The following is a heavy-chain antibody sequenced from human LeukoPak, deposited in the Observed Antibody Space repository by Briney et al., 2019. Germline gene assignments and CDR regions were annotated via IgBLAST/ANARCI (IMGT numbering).Heavy chain of an antibody. V-gene: IGHV4-39*07. J-gene: IGHJ4*02. CDR1: GGSISSSSYY. D-gene: IGHD5-18*01. CDR3: ARGDFGARGYSYGSQNFDY. Sequence: PSETLSLTCTVSGGSISSSSYYWGWIRQPPGKGLEWIGSIYHSGSTYYNPSLKSRVTISVDTSKNQFSLKLSSVTAADTAVYYCARGDFGARGYSYGSQNFDYWGQGTLVTVSS. CDR2: IYHSGST.